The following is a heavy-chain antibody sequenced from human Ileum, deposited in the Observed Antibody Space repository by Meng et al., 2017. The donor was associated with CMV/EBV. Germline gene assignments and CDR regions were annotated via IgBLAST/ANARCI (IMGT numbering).Heavy chain of an antibody. CDR1: GFTFSSYA. J-gene: IGHJ4*02. Sequence: GSLRLSCAASGFTFSSYAMTWVRQAPGKGLEWVSVIYSVSSTSYADSVKGRFTISRDNSKNTLYLQMNSLRAEDTAVYYCAKAPYDSSGYPFDYWGQGTLVTVSS. D-gene: IGHD3-22*01. V-gene: IGHV3-23*03. CDR2: IYSVSST. CDR3: AKAPYDSSGYPFDY.